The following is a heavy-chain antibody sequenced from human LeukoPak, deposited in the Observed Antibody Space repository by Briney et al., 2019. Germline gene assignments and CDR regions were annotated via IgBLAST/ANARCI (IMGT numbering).Heavy chain of an antibody. CDR3: ASLVATPNYYYYYGMDV. CDR2: INHSGST. D-gene: IGHD1-26*01. V-gene: IGHV4-34*01. CDR1: GGSFSGYY. J-gene: IGHJ6*02. Sequence: SSETLSLTCAVYGGSFSGYYWSWIHQPPGKGLEWIGEINHSGSTNYNPSLKSRVTISVDTSKNQFSLKLSSVTAADTAVYYCASLVATPNYYYYYGMDVWGQGTTVTVSS.